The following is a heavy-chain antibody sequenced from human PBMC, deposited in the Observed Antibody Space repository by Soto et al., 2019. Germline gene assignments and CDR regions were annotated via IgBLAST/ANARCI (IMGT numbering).Heavy chain of an antibody. Sequence: GESLKISCKGSGYSFTSYWISWVRQMPGKGLEWMGRIDPSDSYTNYSPSFQGHVTISADKSISTAYLQWSSLRAEDTAVYYCARGLTADYYYYGMDVWGQGTTVTVSS. CDR2: IDPSDSYT. CDR3: ARGLTADYYYYGMDV. V-gene: IGHV5-10-1*01. D-gene: IGHD2-8*01. J-gene: IGHJ6*02. CDR1: GYSFTSYW.